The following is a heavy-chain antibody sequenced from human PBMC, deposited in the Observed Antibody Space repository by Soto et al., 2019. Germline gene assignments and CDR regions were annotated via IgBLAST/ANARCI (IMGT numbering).Heavy chain of an antibody. CDR1: GYTFTSYD. Sequence: QVQLVQSGAEVKKPGASVKVSCKASGYTFTSYDINWVRQATGQGLEWMGWMNPNSGNTGYAQKFQGRVTMTRNTSISTAYMELSSLRSEETAVYYCARVSRYDYIWGSYRHDAFDIWGQGTMVTVSS. CDR3: ARVSRYDYIWGSYRHDAFDI. J-gene: IGHJ3*02. CDR2: MNPNSGNT. V-gene: IGHV1-8*01. D-gene: IGHD3-16*02.